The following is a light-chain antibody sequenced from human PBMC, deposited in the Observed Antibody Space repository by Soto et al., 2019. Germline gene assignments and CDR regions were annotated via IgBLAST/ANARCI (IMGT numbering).Light chain of an antibody. CDR3: AAWDDRLSGYG. V-gene: IGLV1-47*02. CDR2: SDN. Sequence: QSVLTQPPSTSGTPGQRVTISCSGDSSNIAKNYVYWYQQVPGMAPKLLIYSDNQRPSGVHDRFSGSKSGTSASLAISGLRSEDEADYYCAAWDDRLSGYGFGGGTKLTVL. J-gene: IGLJ2*01. CDR1: SSNIAKNY.